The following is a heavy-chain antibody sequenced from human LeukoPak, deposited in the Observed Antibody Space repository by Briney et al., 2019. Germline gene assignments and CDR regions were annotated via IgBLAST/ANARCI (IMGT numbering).Heavy chain of an antibody. CDR3: ARHSSVRSPFDY. Sequence: SETLSLTCTVSGGSISSSSYYWGWIRQPPGKGLEWIGSIYYSGSTNYNPSLKSRVTISVDTSKNQFSLKLSSVTAADTAVYYCARHSSVRSPFDYWGQGTLVTVSS. V-gene: IGHV4-39*01. CDR1: GGSISSSSYY. J-gene: IGHJ4*02. D-gene: IGHD5/OR15-5a*01. CDR2: IYYSGST.